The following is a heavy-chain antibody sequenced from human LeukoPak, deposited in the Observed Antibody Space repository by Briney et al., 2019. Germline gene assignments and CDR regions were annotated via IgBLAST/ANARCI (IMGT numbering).Heavy chain of an antibody. D-gene: IGHD3-3*01. J-gene: IGHJ4*02. Sequence: GGSLRLSCAASGFTFSSYAMSWVRQAPGKGLEWVSAISGSGGSTYYAHSVKGRFTISRDNSKNTLYLQMNSLRAEDTAVYYCAKDGITIFGVVIKFDYWGQGTLVTVSS. CDR3: AKDGITIFGVVIKFDY. V-gene: IGHV3-23*01. CDR2: ISGSGGST. CDR1: GFTFSSYA.